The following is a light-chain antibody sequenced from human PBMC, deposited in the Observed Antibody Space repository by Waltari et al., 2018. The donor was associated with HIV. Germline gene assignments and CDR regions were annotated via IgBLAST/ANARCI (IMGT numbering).Light chain of an antibody. CDR2: DDS. V-gene: IGLV3-21*01. Sequence: YVMTQPSSLSVAPGETATISCGANNIGSQSVHWYQQRPGQAPVLVISDDSDRPSEIPERFAGSNSGNTANLTISGVEAGDEADYYCQVWDSTSDHPAFGGGTKLTVL. CDR3: QVWDSTSDHPA. J-gene: IGLJ3*02. CDR1: NIGSQS.